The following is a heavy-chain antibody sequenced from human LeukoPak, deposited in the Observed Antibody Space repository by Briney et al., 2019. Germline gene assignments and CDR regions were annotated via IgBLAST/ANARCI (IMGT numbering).Heavy chain of an antibody. Sequence: SETLSLTCTVSGGSVSSGSYYWSWIRQPPGKGLEWIGYIYYSGSTNYNPSLKSRVTISVDTSKNQFSLKLSSVTAADTAVYYCARGTAYYDILTGYYTPYYFDYWGQGTRVTVSS. CDR1: GGSVSSGSYY. CDR3: ARGTAYYDILTGYYTPYYFDY. CDR2: IYYSGST. V-gene: IGHV4-61*01. J-gene: IGHJ4*02. D-gene: IGHD3-9*01.